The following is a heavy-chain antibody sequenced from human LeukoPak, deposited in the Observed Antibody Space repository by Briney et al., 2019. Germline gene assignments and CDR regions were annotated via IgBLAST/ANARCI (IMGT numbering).Heavy chain of an antibody. Sequence: ASVKVSCKASGYTFTSYGISWVRQAPGQGLEWMGWIRGYTGDTKYAQKLQGRVTMTTDTSTSTAYMELRSLRSDDTAVYYCASEDCTNGVCYPGDYWGQGTLVTVSS. J-gene: IGHJ4*02. CDR1: GYTFTSYG. CDR3: ASEDCTNGVCYPGDY. CDR2: IRGYTGDT. D-gene: IGHD2-8*01. V-gene: IGHV1-18*01.